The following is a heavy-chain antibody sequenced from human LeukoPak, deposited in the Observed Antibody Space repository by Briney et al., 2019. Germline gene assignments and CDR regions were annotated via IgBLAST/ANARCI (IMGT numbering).Heavy chain of an antibody. V-gene: IGHV3-7*03. CDR1: GFTVSSTY. CDR3: ARDGRPLDY. J-gene: IGHJ4*02. Sequence: QTGGSLRLSCAASGFTVSSTYMYWVRQAPGKGLEWVANIKQDGGEKYYVDSVRGRFTISRDNAKNSLYLQMNSLRVEDTAIYYCARDGRPLDYWGPGTLVTVSS. CDR2: IKQDGGEK.